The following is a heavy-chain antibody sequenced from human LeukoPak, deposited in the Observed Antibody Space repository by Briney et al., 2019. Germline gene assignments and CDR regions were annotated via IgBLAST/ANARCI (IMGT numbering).Heavy chain of an antibody. D-gene: IGHD3-3*01. CDR3: ARDRQVLRFLEWLSPTFDY. CDR2: IKPSDSTT. Sequence: ASVKVSCKASGYTFINYYMHWVRQAPGQGLEWVGVIKPSDSTTNYAQKFQGRVTMTRDTSISTAYMELSRLRSDDTAVYYCARDRQVLRFLEWLSPTFDYWGQGTLVTVSS. CDR1: GYTFINYY. J-gene: IGHJ4*02. V-gene: IGHV1-2*02.